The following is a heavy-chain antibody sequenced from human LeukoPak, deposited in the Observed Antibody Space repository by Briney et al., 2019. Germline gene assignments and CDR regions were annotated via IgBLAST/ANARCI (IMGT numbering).Heavy chain of an antibody. Sequence: SETLSLTCAVYGGSFSGYYWSWIRQPPGKGLEWIGYIYYSGSTNYNPSLKSRVTISVDTSKNQFSLKLSSVTAADTAVYYCARCYGSGPYYMDVWGRGTTVTISS. CDR3: ARCYGSGPYYMDV. CDR1: GGSFSGYY. J-gene: IGHJ6*03. D-gene: IGHD3-10*01. CDR2: IYYSGST. V-gene: IGHV4-59*01.